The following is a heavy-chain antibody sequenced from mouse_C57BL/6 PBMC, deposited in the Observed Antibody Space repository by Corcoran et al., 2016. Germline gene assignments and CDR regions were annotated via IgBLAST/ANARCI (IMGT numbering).Heavy chain of an antibody. CDR1: GYSITSGYY. J-gene: IGHJ3*01. CDR3: ARRTVVADFAY. D-gene: IGHD1-1*01. Sequence: DVQLQESGPGLVKPSQSLSLTCSVTGYSITSGYYWNWIRQFPGNKLEWMGYISYDGSNNYNPSLKNRISITRDTSKNQFFLKLNSVTTEDTATYYCARRTVVADFAYWGQGTLVTVSA. CDR2: ISYDGSN. V-gene: IGHV3-6*01.